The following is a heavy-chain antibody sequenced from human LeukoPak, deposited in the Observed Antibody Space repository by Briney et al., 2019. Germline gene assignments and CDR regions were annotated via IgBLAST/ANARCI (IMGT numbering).Heavy chain of an antibody. CDR1: GHTFTGYY. J-gene: IGHJ6*03. D-gene: IGHD6-13*01. CDR2: INPNSGGT. CDR3: ATQAAALGYYYYMDV. V-gene: IGHV1-2*02. Sequence: ASVKVSCKASGHTFTGYYMHWVRQAPGQGLEWMGWINPNSGGTNYAQKFQGRVTMTRDTSISTAYMELSRLRSDDTAVYYCATQAAALGYYYYMDVWGKGTTVIVSS.